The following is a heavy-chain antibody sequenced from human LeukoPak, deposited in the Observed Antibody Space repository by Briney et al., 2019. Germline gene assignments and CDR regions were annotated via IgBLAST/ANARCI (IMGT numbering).Heavy chain of an antibody. CDR1: GGSISSSSYY. Sequence: SETLSLTCTVSGGSISSSSYYWGWIRQPPGKGLEWIGSIYYSGSTYYNPSLKSRVTISVDTSKNQFSLKLSSVTAADTAVYYCARAPDHYYDSSGYFGSFDYWGQGTLVTVSS. J-gene: IGHJ4*02. CDR3: ARAPDHYYDSSGYFGSFDY. D-gene: IGHD3-22*01. V-gene: IGHV4-39*07. CDR2: IYYSGST.